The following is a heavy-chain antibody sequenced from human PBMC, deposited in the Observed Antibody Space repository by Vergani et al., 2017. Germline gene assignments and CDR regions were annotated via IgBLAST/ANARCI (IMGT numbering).Heavy chain of an antibody. Sequence: EVQLLESGGGLVQPGGSLRLSCAASGFTFSSYAMSWVRQAPGKGLEWVSAISGSGGSTYYADSVKGRFTISRDNSKKTLYLKMNSLRAEDTAVYYCAKDMHVMVRGPLDYWGQGTLVTVSS. V-gene: IGHV3-23*01. CDR1: GFTFSSYA. CDR2: ISGSGGST. D-gene: IGHD3-10*01. J-gene: IGHJ4*02. CDR3: AKDMHVMVRGPLDY.